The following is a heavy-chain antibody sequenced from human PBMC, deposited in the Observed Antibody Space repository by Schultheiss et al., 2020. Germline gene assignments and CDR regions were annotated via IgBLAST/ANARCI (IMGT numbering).Heavy chain of an antibody. V-gene: IGHV3-53*01. D-gene: IGHD4-17*01. CDR2: IYSGGNT. CDR3: AKVGDNGAYDMLSYWHFDL. J-gene: IGHJ2*01. Sequence: GGSLRLSCAASGFTVSSNYMSWVRQAPGKGLEWVSIIYSGGNTYYADSVKGRFTISRDNSKNTLYLQMNSLRAEDTAVYYCAKVGDNGAYDMLSYWHFDLWGRGTLVTVSS. CDR1: GFTVSSNY.